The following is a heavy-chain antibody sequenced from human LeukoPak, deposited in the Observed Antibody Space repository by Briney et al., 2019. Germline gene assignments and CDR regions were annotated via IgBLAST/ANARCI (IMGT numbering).Heavy chain of an antibody. J-gene: IGHJ6*03. CDR3: ARESTALNYYYYYMDV. D-gene: IGHD5-18*01. Sequence: EGSLRLSCAASGFTLSSYSMNWVRQAPGKGLEWVANIKQDGSEKYYVDSVKGRFTISRDNAKNSLYLQMNSLRAEDTAVYYCARESTALNYYYYYMDVWGKGTTVTVSS. CDR1: GFTLSSYS. CDR2: IKQDGSEK. V-gene: IGHV3-7*01.